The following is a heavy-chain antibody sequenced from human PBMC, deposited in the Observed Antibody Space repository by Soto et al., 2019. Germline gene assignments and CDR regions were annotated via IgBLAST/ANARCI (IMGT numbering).Heavy chain of an antibody. D-gene: IGHD6-6*01. CDR1: GCTFSSYA. CDR2: IIPIFGTA. J-gene: IGHJ6*01. CDR3: ARLEYSSYYYYGMDV. Sequence: SVKVSCKASGCTFSSYASSWVRQAPGQGLEWMGGIIPIFGTANYAQKFQGRVTITADKSTSTAYMELSSLRSEDTAVYYCARLEYSSYYYYGMDVWGQGTTVTVSS. V-gene: IGHV1-69*06.